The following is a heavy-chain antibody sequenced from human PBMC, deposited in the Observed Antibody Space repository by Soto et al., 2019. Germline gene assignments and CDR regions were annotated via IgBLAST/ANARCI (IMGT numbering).Heavy chain of an antibody. CDR1: GLTFSSYE. D-gene: IGHD1-26*01. V-gene: IGHV3-48*03. J-gene: IGHJ4*02. CDR3: ASRGEWELPN. Sequence: WAASGLTFSSYEMNWVRQAPGKGLEWVSYISSSGSTIYYADSVKGRFTISRDNAKNSLYLQMNSLRAEDTAVYYCASRGEWELPNWGQGTLVTVSS. CDR2: ISSSGSTI.